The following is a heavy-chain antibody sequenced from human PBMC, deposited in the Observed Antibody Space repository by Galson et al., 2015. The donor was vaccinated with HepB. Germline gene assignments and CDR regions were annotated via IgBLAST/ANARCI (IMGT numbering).Heavy chain of an antibody. V-gene: IGHV3-33*01. Sequence: SLRLSCAASGFTFSSYGMHWVRQAPGKGLEWVAVIWYDGSNKYYADSVKGRFTISRDNSKNTLYLQMNSLRAEDTAVYYCARDTQSVGSSGYYEYYFDYWGQGTLVTVSS. CDR2: IWYDGSNK. D-gene: IGHD3-22*01. CDR1: GFTFSSYG. CDR3: ARDTQSVGSSGYYEYYFDY. J-gene: IGHJ4*02.